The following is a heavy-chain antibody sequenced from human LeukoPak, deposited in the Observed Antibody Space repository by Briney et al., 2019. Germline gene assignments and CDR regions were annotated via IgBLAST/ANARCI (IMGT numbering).Heavy chain of an antibody. V-gene: IGHV3-73*01. J-gene: IGHJ6*02. Sequence: GGTLRLSCAASGFSFSGSALHWVRQASGKGLEWVGRIRSKASSFATAYAASVKGRFAISRDDSKNTAYLQMNSLKTEDTAVYYCTRLNDSSDYLYGSYGMDVWGQGTTVTVSS. CDR1: GFSFSGSA. CDR3: TRLNDSSDYLYGSYGMDV. CDR2: IRSKASSFAT. D-gene: IGHD3-22*01.